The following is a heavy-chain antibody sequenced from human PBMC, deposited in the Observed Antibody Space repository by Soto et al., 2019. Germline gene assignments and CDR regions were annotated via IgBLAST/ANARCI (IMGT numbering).Heavy chain of an antibody. Sequence: QVQLVQSGAEVKKPGASVKVSCKASGYTFTSYYMHWVRQAPGQGLEWMGIINPSGGSTSYAQKFQGRVTRTRDTSTSTVYMELSSLRSEDTAVYYCARDGGYCSGGSCYSPYYYMDVWGKGTTVTVSS. J-gene: IGHJ6*03. V-gene: IGHV1-46*03. CDR3: ARDGGYCSGGSCYSPYYYMDV. D-gene: IGHD2-15*01. CDR2: INPSGGST. CDR1: GYTFTSYY.